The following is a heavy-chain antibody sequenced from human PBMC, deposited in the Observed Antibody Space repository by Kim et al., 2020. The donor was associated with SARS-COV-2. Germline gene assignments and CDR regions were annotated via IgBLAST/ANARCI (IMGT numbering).Heavy chain of an antibody. J-gene: IGHJ3*02. CDR1: GYSFTSYW. D-gene: IGHD4-17*01. CDR3: ARRPTPRSYDYDDAFDI. Sequence: GESLKISCKGSGYSFTSYWIGWVRQMPGKGLEWMGIIYPGDSDTRYSPSFQGQVTISADKSISTAYLQWSSLKASDTAMYYCARRPTPRSYDYDDAFDIWGQGTMVTVSS. V-gene: IGHV5-51*01. CDR2: IYPGDSDT.